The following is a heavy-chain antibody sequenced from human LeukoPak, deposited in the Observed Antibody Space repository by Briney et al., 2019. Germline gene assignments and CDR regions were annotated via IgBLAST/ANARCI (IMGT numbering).Heavy chain of an antibody. CDR2: IYYSGST. Sequence: SETLSLTCTVSGGSISSGDYYWSWIRQPPGKGLEWIGYIYYSGSTYYNPSLKSRVTISVDTSKNQFSLKLSSVTAADTAVYYCARDLGYCSGGSCYSGPNWSDPWGQGTLVTVSS. J-gene: IGHJ5*02. CDR3: ARDLGYCSGGSCYSGPNWSDP. V-gene: IGHV4-30-4*01. CDR1: GGSISSGDYY. D-gene: IGHD2-15*01.